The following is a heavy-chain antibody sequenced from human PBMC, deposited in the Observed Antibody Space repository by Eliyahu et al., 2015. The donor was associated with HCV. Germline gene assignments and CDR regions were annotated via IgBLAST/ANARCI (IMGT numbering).Heavy chain of an antibody. V-gene: IGHV4-38-2*01. J-gene: IGHJ4*02. Sequence: QVQLQESGPGLVKPSETLSLTCSVSGYSIDSYFWAWIRQPPGKGLGVVWGPSSWWAPSFTPPLRSRVTISRDTSKNHFSLNLNSVTAADTAVYYCARGITTGTTSIHYWGQGMLVTVSS. CDR2: SSWWAP. D-gene: IGHD1-1*01. CDR3: ARGITTGTTSIHY. CDR1: GYSIDSYF.